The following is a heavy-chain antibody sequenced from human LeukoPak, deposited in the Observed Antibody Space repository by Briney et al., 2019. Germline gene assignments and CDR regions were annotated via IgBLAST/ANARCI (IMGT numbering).Heavy chain of an antibody. J-gene: IGHJ4*02. CDR1: GFTFDDYA. CDR2: ISWNSGSI. V-gene: IGHV3-9*01. CDR3: AKTIVVVPAAGTLDY. Sequence: GGSLRLSCAASGFTFDDYAMHWVRQAPGKGLEWVSGISWNSGSIGYADSVKGRFTISRDNAKNSLYLQMNSLRAEDTAVYYCAKTIVVVPAAGTLDYWGQGTLVTVSS. D-gene: IGHD2-2*01.